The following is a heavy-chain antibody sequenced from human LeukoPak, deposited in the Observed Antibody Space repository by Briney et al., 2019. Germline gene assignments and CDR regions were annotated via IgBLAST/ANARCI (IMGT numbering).Heavy chain of an antibody. Sequence: ASVKVSCKASGYTFTSYYMHWVRQAPGQGLEWMGIINPSGGSTSYAQKFQGRVTMTEDTSTDTAYMELSSLRSEDTAVYYCASYSRGINAFDIWGQGTMVTVSS. J-gene: IGHJ3*02. CDR1: GYTFTSYY. CDR3: ASYSRGINAFDI. CDR2: INPSGGST. V-gene: IGHV1-46*01. D-gene: IGHD2-15*01.